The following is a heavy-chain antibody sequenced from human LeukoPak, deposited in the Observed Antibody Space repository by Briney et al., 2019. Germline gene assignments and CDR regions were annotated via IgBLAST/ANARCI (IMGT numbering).Heavy chain of an antibody. CDR3: ARDGSYPHFDY. CDR1: GFTFSSYW. Sequence: GGSLRLSCAASGFTFSSYWMSWVRQAPGKGLEWVANIKQDGSEKYYVDSVKGRFTIFRDNAKNSLYLQMNSLRAEDTAVYYCARDGSYPHFDYWGQGTLVTVSS. J-gene: IGHJ4*02. V-gene: IGHV3-7*01. CDR2: IKQDGSEK. D-gene: IGHD3-10*01.